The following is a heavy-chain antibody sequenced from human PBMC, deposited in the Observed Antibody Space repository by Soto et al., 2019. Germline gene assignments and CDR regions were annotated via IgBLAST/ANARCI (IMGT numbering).Heavy chain of an antibody. CDR1: GFTFSSYA. V-gene: IGHV3-23*01. CDR2: ISGSGGST. Sequence: GGSLRLSCAASGFTFSSYAMSWVRQAPGKGLEWVSAISGSGGSTYYADSVKGRFTISRDNSKNTLYLQMNSLRAEDTAVYYCAVVDSSGYYEQNLDYWGQGTLVTVSS. J-gene: IGHJ4*02. D-gene: IGHD3-22*01. CDR3: AVVDSSGYYEQNLDY.